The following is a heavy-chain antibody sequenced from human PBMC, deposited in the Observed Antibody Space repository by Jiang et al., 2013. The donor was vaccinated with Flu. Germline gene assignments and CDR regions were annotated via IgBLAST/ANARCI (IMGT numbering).Heavy chain of an antibody. J-gene: IGHJ4*02. D-gene: IGHD2-8*02. CDR2: IYYSGST. Sequence: PSETLSLTCTVSGYSISSTSYYWGWIRQPPGKGLEWIGTIYYSGSTYYKPSLKSRVTISADTSKNQFSLKLSSVTAADTAVYYCAREIPGGASDYWGQGTLVTVSS. V-gene: IGHV4-39*01. CDR1: GYSISSTSYY. CDR3: AREIPGGASDY.